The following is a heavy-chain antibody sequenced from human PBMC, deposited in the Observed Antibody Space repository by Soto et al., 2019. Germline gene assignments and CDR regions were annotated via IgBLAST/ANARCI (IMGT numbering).Heavy chain of an antibody. Sequence: ASVKVSCKASGYTFTSYDINWVRQATGQGLEWMGWMNPNSGNTGHAQKFQGRVTMTTDTSTSTAFMELRSLRSDDTAVYYCARDRSTVTTPKLAHHYYDMDVWGQGNTVTVSS. J-gene: IGHJ6*02. D-gene: IGHD4-4*01. CDR1: GYTFTSYD. CDR2: MNPNSGNT. CDR3: ARDRSTVTTPKLAHHYYDMDV. V-gene: IGHV1-8*02.